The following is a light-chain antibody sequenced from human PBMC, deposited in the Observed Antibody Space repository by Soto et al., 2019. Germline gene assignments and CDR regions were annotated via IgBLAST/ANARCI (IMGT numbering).Light chain of an antibody. V-gene: IGKV1-8*01. CDR3: QQYYSYPRT. CDR2: AAS. Sequence: AIQLTQSPSSLSASVGDRVTITCRASQGISSYLAWYQQKPGKAPKILIYAASTLQSGVPSRFSGSGSGTDFTLTINCLQSEDSATYYCQQYYSYPRTFGQGTKVDIK. CDR1: QGISSY. J-gene: IGKJ1*01.